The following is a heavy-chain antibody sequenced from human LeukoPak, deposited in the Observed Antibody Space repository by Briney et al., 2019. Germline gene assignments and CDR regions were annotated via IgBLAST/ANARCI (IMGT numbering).Heavy chain of an antibody. J-gene: IGHJ4*02. V-gene: IGHV5-51*01. CDR2: IYPGDSDS. D-gene: IGHD2-15*01. CDR1: GYSLTSYW. CDR3: ARRRPGYCSGGSCYGYYFDY. Sequence: GESLKISCKGSGYSLTSYWIGWVRQMPGKGLEWMGIIYPGDSDSRNSPSFQGQVTISADKSISTAYLQWSSLEASDTAMYYCARRRPGYCSGGSCYGYYFDYWGQGTLVTVSS.